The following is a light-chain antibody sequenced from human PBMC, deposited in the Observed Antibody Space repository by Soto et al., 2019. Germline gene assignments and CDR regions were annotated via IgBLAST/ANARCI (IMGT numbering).Light chain of an antibody. J-gene: IGLJ2*01. V-gene: IGLV2-11*01. Sequence: QSALTQPRSVSGSPGQSVTISCTGTSNDVGGYNFVSWYQQHPGKVPKLFIYDVSRRPPGVPDRFSGSKSGNTASLTISGLQAEDEADYYCSSYAGSYTLVFGGGTKLTVL. CDR1: SNDVGGYNF. CDR2: DVS. CDR3: SSYAGSYTLV.